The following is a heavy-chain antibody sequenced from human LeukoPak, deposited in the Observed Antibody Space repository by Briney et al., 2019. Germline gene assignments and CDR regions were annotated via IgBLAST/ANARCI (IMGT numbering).Heavy chain of an antibody. D-gene: IGHD4-17*01. Sequence: ASVKVSCKASGYTFTNYGISWVRQAPGQGLEWMGWISGYSGNTNYAENLQGRVTMTTDTSTGTAYMELRSLRSDDTAVYYCARDADYGDFGYYYYYMDVWGKGTTVTVSS. J-gene: IGHJ6*03. V-gene: IGHV1-18*01. CDR1: GYTFTNYG. CDR3: ARDADYGDFGYYYYYMDV. CDR2: ISGYSGNT.